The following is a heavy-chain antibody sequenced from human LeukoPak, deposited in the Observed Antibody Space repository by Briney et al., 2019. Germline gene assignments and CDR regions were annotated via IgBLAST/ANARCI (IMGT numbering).Heavy chain of an antibody. Sequence: PGESLRLSCAASGFTFSSSWMHWVRQAARRGLVWVSRINSDGSTTTYADSVKGRFTISRDNAKNTLYLQMSSLRAEDTAVYYCIRALIGSGDVWGQGTTVTVSS. D-gene: IGHD3-16*01. CDR2: INSDGSTT. V-gene: IGHV3-74*01. CDR1: GFTFSSSW. CDR3: IRALIGSGDV. J-gene: IGHJ6*02.